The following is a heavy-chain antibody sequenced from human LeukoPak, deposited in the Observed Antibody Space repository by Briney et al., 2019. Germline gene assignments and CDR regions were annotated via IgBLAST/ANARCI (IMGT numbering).Heavy chain of an antibody. CDR1: GFTLSSYA. J-gene: IGHJ4*02. CDR3: ARERGRGYDE. V-gene: IGHV3-30*04. Sequence: GESLRLSCAASGFTLSSYAMHWVRQAPVKGLEWVAVISYDGSNKYYADSVKGRFTISRDNSKNTLYLQMNSLRAEDTAVYYCARERGRGYDEWGQGTLVTVSS. CDR2: ISYDGSNK. D-gene: IGHD5-12*01.